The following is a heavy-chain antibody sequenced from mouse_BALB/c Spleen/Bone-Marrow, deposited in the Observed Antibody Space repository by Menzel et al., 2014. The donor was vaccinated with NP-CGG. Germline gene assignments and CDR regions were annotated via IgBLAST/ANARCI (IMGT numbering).Heavy chain of an antibody. CDR3: ARLPYGYDGRDY. Sequence: EVQLVESGGGLVQPGGTRKLSCAASGFTFSSFGMHWVRQAPEKGLEWVAYISSGSSTIYYADKVRGRFTISRDNPKNTLFLQMTSLRSEDTAMYYCARLPYGYDGRDYWGQGTSVTVSS. CDR2: ISSGSSTI. V-gene: IGHV5-17*02. D-gene: IGHD2-2*01. J-gene: IGHJ4*01. CDR1: GFTFSSFG.